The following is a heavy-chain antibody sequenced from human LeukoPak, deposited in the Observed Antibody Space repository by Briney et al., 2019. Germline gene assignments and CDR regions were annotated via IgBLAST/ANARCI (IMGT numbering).Heavy chain of an antibody. CDR1: GVSISSYY. D-gene: IGHD3-10*01. J-gene: IGHJ4*02. V-gene: IGHV4-59*01. Sequence: SETLSLTCTVSGVSISSYYWSWIRQPPGKGLEWIGYIYYSGSTNYNPSLKSRVTISVDTSKSRFSLKLSSVTAADTAVYYCAIGRPTSGSYYPPFDYWGQGTLVTVPS. CDR3: AIGRPTSGSYYPPFDY. CDR2: IYYSGST.